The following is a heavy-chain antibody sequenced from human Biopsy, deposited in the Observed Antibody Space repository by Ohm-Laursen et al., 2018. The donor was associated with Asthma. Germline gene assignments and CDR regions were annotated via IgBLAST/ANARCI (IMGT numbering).Heavy chain of an antibody. Sequence: SLRLSCAALGMSVSDYYMTWLCQSPGKGLEWLSHIGIKGTSIYYADSVKGRFTISRDNAKNSLFLQMNGLRADDTAVYFCAGGRYCSGASCLYGMDVWGQGTTVSVSS. CDR1: GMSVSDYY. D-gene: IGHD2-15*01. CDR3: AGGRYCSGASCLYGMDV. V-gene: IGHV3-11*01. J-gene: IGHJ6*02. CDR2: IGIKGTSI.